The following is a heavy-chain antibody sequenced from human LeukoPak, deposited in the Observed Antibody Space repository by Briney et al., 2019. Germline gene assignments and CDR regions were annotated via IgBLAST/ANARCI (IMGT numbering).Heavy chain of an antibody. CDR1: GGPFSDYY. J-gene: IGHJ3*02. CDR3: ARAHCSSTSCYEVAFDI. CDR2: IYHSGST. Sequence: SETLSLTCAVYGGPFSDYYWSWIRQPPGKGLEWIGEIYHSGSTNYNPSLKSRVTISVDKSKNQFSLKLSSVTAADTAVYYCARAHCSSTSCYEVAFDIWGQGTMVTVSS. V-gene: IGHV4-34*01. D-gene: IGHD2-2*01.